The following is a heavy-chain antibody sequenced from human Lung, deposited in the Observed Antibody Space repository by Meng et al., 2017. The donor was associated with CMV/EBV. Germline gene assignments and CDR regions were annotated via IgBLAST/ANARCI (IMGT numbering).Heavy chain of an antibody. CDR2: IYYSGST. J-gene: IGHJ4*02. V-gene: IGHV4-59*01. Sequence: GSLRLSCTVSGGSISSYYWSWIRQPPGKGLEWIGYIYYSGSTNYNPSLKSRVTISVDTSKNQFSLKLSSVTAADTAVYYCAREREDIVATGYFDYWGQGTXVTVSS. D-gene: IGHD5-12*01. CDR3: AREREDIVATGYFDY. CDR1: GGSISSYY.